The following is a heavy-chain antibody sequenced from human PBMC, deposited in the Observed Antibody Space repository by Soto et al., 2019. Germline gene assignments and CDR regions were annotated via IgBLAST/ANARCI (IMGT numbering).Heavy chain of an antibody. CDR2: IYPGDSDT. Sequence: GESLKISCKGSGFSFTTYWIGWVRQMPVKGLEWMGIIYPGDSDTTYSPSFQGQVTISADKSISTAYLQWSSLKASDTAMYYCARHRHHDSPFMVVTTWGLDYWAQGTLVTVSS. V-gene: IGHV5-51*01. J-gene: IGHJ4*02. CDR3: ARHRHHDSPFMVVTTWGLDY. D-gene: IGHD2-21*02. CDR1: GFSFTTYW.